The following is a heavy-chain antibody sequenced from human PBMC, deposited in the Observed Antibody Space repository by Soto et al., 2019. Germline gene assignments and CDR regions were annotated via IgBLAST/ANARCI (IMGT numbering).Heavy chain of an antibody. CDR1: GGSIRSSSYY. Sequence: SETLSLTCTVSGGSIRSSSYYWGWIRQHPGKGLKWVGSIYYSGSTYYNPSLKSRVTISVDTSKNQFSLKLSSVTAADTAVYYCARQYDFWSGYLTYYYYYMDVWGKGTTVT. V-gene: IGHV4-39*01. J-gene: IGHJ6*03. CDR3: ARQYDFWSGYLTYYYYYMDV. CDR2: IYYSGST. D-gene: IGHD3-3*01.